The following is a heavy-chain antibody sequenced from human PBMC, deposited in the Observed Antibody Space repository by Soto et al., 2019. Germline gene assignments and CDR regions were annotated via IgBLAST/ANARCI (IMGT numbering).Heavy chain of an antibody. Sequence: GSLRLSCTASGFTFGDYAMSWVRQAAGEGLGWVGFIRSKAYGGTTEYSASVKGRFTISRDDSKSIAYLQMNSLKTEDTAVYYCARWLALYYFDYWGQGTLVTVS. CDR2: IRSKAYGGTT. CDR1: GFTFGDYA. D-gene: IGHD6-19*01. CDR3: ARWLALYYFDY. J-gene: IGHJ4*02. V-gene: IGHV3-49*04.